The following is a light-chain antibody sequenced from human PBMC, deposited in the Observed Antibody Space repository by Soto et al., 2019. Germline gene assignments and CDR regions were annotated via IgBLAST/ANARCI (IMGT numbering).Light chain of an antibody. Sequence: EIVMTQSPATLSVSPGERATLSCMSSQSVSASNLAWYQQKPGQAPRLLIYDASTRATGIPARFSGSGSGTEFTLTISSLQSEDFAVYYCQQYNNWPLSFGGGTKVDIK. CDR1: QSVSASN. V-gene: IGKV3-15*01. J-gene: IGKJ4*01. CDR2: DAS. CDR3: QQYNNWPLS.